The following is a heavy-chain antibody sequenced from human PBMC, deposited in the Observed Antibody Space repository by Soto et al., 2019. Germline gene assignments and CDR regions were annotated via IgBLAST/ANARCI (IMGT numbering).Heavy chain of an antibody. CDR2: IYYDGNT. D-gene: IGHD3-3*01. J-gene: IGHJ4*02. Sequence: PSETLSLTCPVSGDSVTSDSHYLGWVRQPPGKGLESIANIYYDGNTYYNPSLKGRVTISLDTSKNQFSLRLNSVTAADTAVYYCARSSIKPQVFMYPFDSWSQGTLVTVSS. CDR1: GDSVTSDSHY. CDR3: ARSSIKPQVFMYPFDS. V-gene: IGHV4-39*01.